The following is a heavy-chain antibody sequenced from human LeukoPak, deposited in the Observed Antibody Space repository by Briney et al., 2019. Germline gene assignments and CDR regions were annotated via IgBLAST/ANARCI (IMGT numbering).Heavy chain of an antibody. D-gene: IGHD5-18*01. Sequence: GASVTVSCKASGYTFVNHGISWVRQAPGQGLEWLGWISGYSDSSHYGQSVQGRVTMITDAATSTAYLVLRSLRSDDTAVYYCARASSTQIQLWHFDYWGQGTLVTVSS. CDR3: ARASSTQIQLWHFDY. CDR2: ISGYSDSS. V-gene: IGHV1-18*01. J-gene: IGHJ4*02. CDR1: GYTFVNHG.